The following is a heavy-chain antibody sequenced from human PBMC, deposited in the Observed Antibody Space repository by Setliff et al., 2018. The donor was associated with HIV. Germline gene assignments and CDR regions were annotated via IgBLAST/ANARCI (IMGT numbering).Heavy chain of an antibody. J-gene: IGHJ4*02. CDR2: TTNKADSYNT. Sequence: GSLRLSCAASGFTFSDHYMDWVRQAPGKGLEWVGRTTNKADSYNTNYAASVKGRFTIARDDSKKSLYRQMNSLKIEDTAVYYCVRGLGSEFDYWGQGTLVTVSS. CDR3: VRGLGSEFDY. CDR1: GFTFSDHY. V-gene: IGHV3-72*01. D-gene: IGHD2-15*01.